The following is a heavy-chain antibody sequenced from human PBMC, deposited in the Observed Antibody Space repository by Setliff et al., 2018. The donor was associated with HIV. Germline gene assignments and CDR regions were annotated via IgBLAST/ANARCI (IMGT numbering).Heavy chain of an antibody. D-gene: IGHD3-22*01. J-gene: IGHJ4*02. CDR3: ARGMDYYDTSGYYQYYFDY. CDR2: INPNSGGT. V-gene: IGHV1-2*02. CDR1: GYTLTELS. Sequence: ASVKVSCKVSGYTLTELSMHWVRQAPGKGLEWMGWINPNSGGTTYAQKFQGRVTMTRDTSISTAYMEVSRLRSDDTAVYYCARGMDYYDTSGYYQYYFDYWGQGTLVTVSS.